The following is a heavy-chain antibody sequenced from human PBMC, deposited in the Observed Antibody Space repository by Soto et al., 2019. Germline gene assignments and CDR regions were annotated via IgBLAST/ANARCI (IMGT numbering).Heavy chain of an antibody. V-gene: IGHV4-34*01. J-gene: IGHJ4*02. D-gene: IGHD3-22*01. CDR3: ARVLLYYDSSGYPFDY. CDR2: INHSGST. Sequence: SETLSLTCAFYCGSFIGYYWSWIRQPPGKGLEWIGEINHSGSTNYNPSLKSRVTISVDTSKNQFSLKLSSVTAADTAVYYCARVLLYYDSSGYPFDYWGQGTLVTVSS. CDR1: CGSFIGYY.